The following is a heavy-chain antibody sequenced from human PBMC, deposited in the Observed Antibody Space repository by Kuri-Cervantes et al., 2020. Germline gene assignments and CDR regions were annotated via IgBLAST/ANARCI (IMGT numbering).Heavy chain of an antibody. CDR3: ARELQRKGAFDT. CDR1: GGTFSSYA. D-gene: IGHD6-25*01. V-gene: IGHV1-69*05. J-gene: IGHJ3*02. CDR2: IIPIFGTA. Sequence: SVKVSCKASGGTFSSYAISWVRQAPGQGLEWMGGIIPIFGTANYAQKFQGRVTITTDESTSTAYMELSSLRSEDTAVYYCARELQRKGAFDTWGQGTMVTVSS.